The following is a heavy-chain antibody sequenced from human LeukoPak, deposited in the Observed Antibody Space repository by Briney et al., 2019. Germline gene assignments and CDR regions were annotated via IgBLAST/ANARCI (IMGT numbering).Heavy chain of an antibody. J-gene: IGHJ4*02. Sequence: GGSLRPSCAASGFTFSSHTMGWVRQAPGKGLEWVSGISGSGVNTYYADSVKGRFTISRDNSKNTLYLQMDSLRAEDTAVYYCAKAFGRATYDFWGQGILVTVSS. CDR3: AKAFGRATYDF. V-gene: IGHV3-23*01. D-gene: IGHD1-26*01. CDR2: ISGSGVNT. CDR1: GFTFSSHT.